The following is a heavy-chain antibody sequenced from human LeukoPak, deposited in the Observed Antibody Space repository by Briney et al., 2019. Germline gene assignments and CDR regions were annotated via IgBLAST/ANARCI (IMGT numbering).Heavy chain of an antibody. J-gene: IGHJ4*02. CDR1: GFTFSSYG. CDR2: IWYDGSNK. Sequence: PGGSLRLSCAASGFTFSSYGMHWVRQAPGKGLEWVAVIWYDGSNKYYADSVKGRFTISRDNSKNTLYLQMNSLRAEDTAVYYCAKPPRLGYCSSTSCYLDYWGQGTLVTVSS. V-gene: IGHV3-33*06. D-gene: IGHD2-2*01. CDR3: AKPPRLGYCSSTSCYLDY.